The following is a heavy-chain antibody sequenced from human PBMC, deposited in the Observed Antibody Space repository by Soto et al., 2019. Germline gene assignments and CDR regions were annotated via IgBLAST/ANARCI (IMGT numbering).Heavy chain of an antibody. CDR1: GFTFSSYG. CDR3: ARDHTEGELLNTPDY. V-gene: IGHV3-33*01. CDR2: IWYDGSNK. J-gene: IGHJ4*02. Sequence: QVQLVESGGGVVQPGRSLRLSCAASGFTFSSYGMHWVRQAPGKGLEWVAVIWYDGSNKYYADSVKGRFTISRDNSKNTRYLQMNSLRAEDTAVYYCARDHTEGELLNTPDYWGQGTLVTVSS. D-gene: IGHD1-26*01.